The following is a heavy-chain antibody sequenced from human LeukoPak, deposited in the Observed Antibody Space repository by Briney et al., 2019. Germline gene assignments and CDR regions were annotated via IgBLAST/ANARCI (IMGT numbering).Heavy chain of an antibody. CDR3: VRDRFFSFDF. J-gene: IGHJ4*02. V-gene: IGHV3-33*01. Sequence: PGGSLRLSCAASGFTFSSYGMHWVRQAPGKGLELVAVIWYDGSNEYYADSVMGRFTISTDNANNSLYLQMNSLRGEDTAVYYCVRDRFFSFDFWGQGTVVTVSS. CDR2: IWYDGSNE. CDR1: GFTFSSYG.